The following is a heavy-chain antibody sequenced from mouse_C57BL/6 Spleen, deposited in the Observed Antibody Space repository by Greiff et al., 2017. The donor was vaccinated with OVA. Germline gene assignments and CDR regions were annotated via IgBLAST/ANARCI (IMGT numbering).Heavy chain of an antibody. D-gene: IGHD2-5*01. CDR2: IYPGSGST. J-gene: IGHJ3*01. V-gene: IGHV1-55*01. CDR1: GYTFTSYW. CDR3: ARDSNFGTWFAY. Sequence: QVQLKQPGAELVKPGASVKMSCKASGYTFTSYWITWVKQRPGQGLEWIGDIYPGSGSTNYNEKFKSKATLTVDTSSSTAYMQLSSLTSEDSAVYYCARDSNFGTWFAYWGQGTLVTVSA.